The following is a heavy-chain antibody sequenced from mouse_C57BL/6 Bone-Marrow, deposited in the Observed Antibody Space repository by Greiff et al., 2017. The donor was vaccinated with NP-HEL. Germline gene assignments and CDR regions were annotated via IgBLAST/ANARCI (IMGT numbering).Heavy chain of an antibody. D-gene: IGHD1-1*01. CDR2: ISSGGDYI. J-gene: IGHJ3*01. Sequence: VQLKESGEGLVKPGGSLKLSCAASGFTFSSYAMSWVRQTPEKRLEWVAYISSGGDYIYYADTVKGRFTISRDNARNTLYLQMSSLKSEDTAMYYCTRGRYYGSSYAWFAYWGQGTLVTVSA. V-gene: IGHV5-9-1*02. CDR1: GFTFSSYA. CDR3: TRGRYYGSSYAWFAY.